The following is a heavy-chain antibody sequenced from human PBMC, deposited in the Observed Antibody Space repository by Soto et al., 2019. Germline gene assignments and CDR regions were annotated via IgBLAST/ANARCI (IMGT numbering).Heavy chain of an antibody. J-gene: IGHJ6*03. V-gene: IGHV4-39*01. CDR2: IYYSGST. CDR1: GGSISSSSCY. D-gene: IGHD2-8*01. Sequence: TSETLSLPSTLSGGSISSSSCYWGWIRQPRGKGQEWIGSIYYSGSTYYNPSLKSRVTISVDTSKNQFSLKLSSVTAADTAVYYCARHHYFTNGVCYRERYYYYYMDVWGKGTTVTVSS. CDR3: ARHHYFTNGVCYRERYYYYYMDV.